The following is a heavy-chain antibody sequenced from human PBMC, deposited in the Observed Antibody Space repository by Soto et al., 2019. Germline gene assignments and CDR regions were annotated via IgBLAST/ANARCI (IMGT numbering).Heavy chain of an antibody. CDR3: AKKVPAALRLYYFFGLDV. J-gene: IGHJ6*02. CDR2: ISQSGTT. CDR1: GASISSDNR. V-gene: IGHV4-4*02. Sequence: QVQLQESGPGLVKPSGTLSLTCAVSGASISSDNRWTWVRQAPGEGLEWIGEISQSGTTKYNPSLASPVTVSVDNSKYHFSLRLTSMTAADTAVYYCAKKVPAALRLYYFFGLDVWGQGTTVTVSS. D-gene: IGHD2-15*01.